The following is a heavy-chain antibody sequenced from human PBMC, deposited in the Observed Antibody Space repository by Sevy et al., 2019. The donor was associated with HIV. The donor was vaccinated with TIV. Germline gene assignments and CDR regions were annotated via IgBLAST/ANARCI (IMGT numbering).Heavy chain of an antibody. D-gene: IGHD3-16*01. V-gene: IGHV3-7*01. CDR2: LKQDGSEK. J-gene: IGHJ4*02. Sequence: GGSLRLSCAASGFTFSSYWMTWVRQAPGKGLEWVGNLKQDGSEKNYVDSVKGRFTISRDNAKNSLYLQMNSLGADDTAVYYCARSHNGGFDYWGQGTLVTVSS. CDR3: ARSHNGGFDY. CDR1: GFTFSSYW.